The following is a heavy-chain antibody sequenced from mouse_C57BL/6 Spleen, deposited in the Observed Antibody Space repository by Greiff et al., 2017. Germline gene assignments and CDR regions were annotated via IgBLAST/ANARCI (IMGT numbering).Heavy chain of an antibody. CDR3: ARKPLYYGGAMVY. Sequence: QVQLQQPGAELVMPGASVKLSCKASGYTFTSYWMHWVKQRPGQGLEWIGEIDPSDSYTNYNQKFKGKSTLTVDKSSSTAYMQLSSLTSEDSAVYYCARKPLYYGGAMVYWGQGTSVTVSS. CDR1: GYTFTSYW. CDR2: IDPSDSYT. J-gene: IGHJ4*01. V-gene: IGHV1-69*01. D-gene: IGHD1-2*01.